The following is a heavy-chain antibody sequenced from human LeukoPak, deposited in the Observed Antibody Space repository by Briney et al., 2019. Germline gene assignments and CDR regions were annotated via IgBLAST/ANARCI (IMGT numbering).Heavy chain of an antibody. Sequence: PGRSLRLSCSASGFTLSSPVMYWVPQPPRRGREWGGDKYYIGSTNYNTPLKGRVTIAVDTSKNQFSLKLSAVTAADTAVYYCARDSEDVDRARERYYYYGMDVWGQGTTVTVSS. CDR1: GFTLSSPV. D-gene: IGHD5-12*01. V-gene: IGHV4-59*11. CDR3: ARDSEDVDRARERYYYYGMDV. CDR2: KYYIGST. J-gene: IGHJ6*02.